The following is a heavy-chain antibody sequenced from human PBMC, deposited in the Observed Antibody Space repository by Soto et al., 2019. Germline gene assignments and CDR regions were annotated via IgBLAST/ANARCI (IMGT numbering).Heavy chain of an antibody. CDR2: IGRRSDI. V-gene: IGHV3-21*01. CDR3: AREETAWPLAYGLDV. D-gene: IGHD2-21*02. CDR1: GFSFSTYS. Sequence: LRLSCEASGFSFSTYSMHWVRQAPGKGLEWVSSIGRRSDIYYADSVKGRFTISRDNAKNSVSLQMDSLRDEDTAVYYCAREETAWPLAYGLDVWGQGTTVTVSS. J-gene: IGHJ6*02.